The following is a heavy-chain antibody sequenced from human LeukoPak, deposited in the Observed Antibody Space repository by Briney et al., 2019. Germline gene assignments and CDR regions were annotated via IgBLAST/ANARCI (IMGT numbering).Heavy chain of an antibody. CDR3: VRAAGSSSWST. CDR2: VYYSGST. Sequence: KPSETLFLTCTVSGGSISSYYWSWIRQPPGKGLEWIGYVYYSGSTDYNPSLKSRVYISVDTSKNQFSLKLRSVTAADTAVYYCVRAAGSSSWSTWGQGALVTVSS. D-gene: IGHD6-13*01. V-gene: IGHV4-59*01. J-gene: IGHJ5*02. CDR1: GGSISSYY.